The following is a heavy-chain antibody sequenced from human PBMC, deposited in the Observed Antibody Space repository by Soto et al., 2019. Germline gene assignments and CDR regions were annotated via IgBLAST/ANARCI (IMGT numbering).Heavy chain of an antibody. D-gene: IGHD3-3*01. CDR1: GGSFSGYY. V-gene: IGHV4-34*01. CDR3: ARERSRFGVVIMLDY. Sequence: PSETLSLTCAVYGGSFSGYYWSWIRQPPGKGLEWIGEINHSGSTNYNPSLKSRVTISVDTSKNQFSLKLSSVTAADTAVYYCARERSRFGVVIMLDYWGQGTLVTISS. J-gene: IGHJ4*02. CDR2: INHSGST.